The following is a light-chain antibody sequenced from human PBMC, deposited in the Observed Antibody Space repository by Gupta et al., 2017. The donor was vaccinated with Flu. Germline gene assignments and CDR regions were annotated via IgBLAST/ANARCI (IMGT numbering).Light chain of an antibody. CDR1: NSNIGGNY. V-gene: IGLV1-47*01. Sequence: QSVLTQPPSASGTPGQRVTISCSGSNSNIGGNYVYWYHQLPGTAPKLLIYRNNQRPSGVPDRFSGSKSGTSASLAISGLRAEDEADYYCAAWDDSLSEWVFGGGTKLTVL. CDR3: AAWDDSLSEWV. J-gene: IGLJ3*02. CDR2: RNN.